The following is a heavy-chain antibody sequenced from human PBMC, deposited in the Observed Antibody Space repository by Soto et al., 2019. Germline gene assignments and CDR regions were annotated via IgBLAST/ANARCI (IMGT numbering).Heavy chain of an antibody. CDR2: IYPGDSDV. D-gene: IGHD3-22*01. CDR3: ARHFDSSGYYPDY. CDR1: GYRFTSYW. Sequence: GESLKISCQASGYRFTSYWMAWVRQMPGKGLEWVGIIYPGDSDVKYSPSFEGHITISVDRSDSIAYLEWTSLKASDTAMYFCARHFDSSGYYPDYWGQGTLVTVSS. V-gene: IGHV5-51*01. J-gene: IGHJ4*02.